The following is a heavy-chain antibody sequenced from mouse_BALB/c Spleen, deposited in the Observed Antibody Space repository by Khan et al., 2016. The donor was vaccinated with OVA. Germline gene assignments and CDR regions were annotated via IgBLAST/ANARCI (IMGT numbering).Heavy chain of an antibody. D-gene: IGHD1-1*02. J-gene: IGHJ2*01. CDR2: ISYSGNT. CDR1: GYSITSDYA. CDR3: ARVYGGDFDY. V-gene: IGHV3-2*02. Sequence: EVQLQESGPGLVKPSQSLSLTCTVTGYSITSDYAWNWIRQFPGNKLECMGLISYSGNTNYNPSLKSRISITRDTTKNQFFLQLNSVTIEDTATYYCARVYGGDFDYWGQGTTLTVSS.